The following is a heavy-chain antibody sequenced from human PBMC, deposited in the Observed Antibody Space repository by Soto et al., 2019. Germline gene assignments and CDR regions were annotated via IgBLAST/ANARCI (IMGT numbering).Heavy chain of an antibody. V-gene: IGHV3-23*01. CDR3: AKDIKSGSYKKGSY. CDR1: GFTFSSYA. CDR2: ISGSGGST. D-gene: IGHD1-26*01. Sequence: GGSLRLSCAASGFTFSSYAMSWVRQAPGKGLEWVSAISGSGGSTYYADSVKGRFTISRDNSKNTLYLQMNSLRAEDTAVYYCAKDIKSGSYKKGSYWGQGTLVTVSS. J-gene: IGHJ4*02.